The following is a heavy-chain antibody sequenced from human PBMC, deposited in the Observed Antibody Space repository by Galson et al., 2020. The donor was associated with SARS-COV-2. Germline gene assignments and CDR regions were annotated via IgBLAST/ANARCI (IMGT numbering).Heavy chain of an antibody. CDR2: ISHSEST. CDR3: VRCHYGEYAPEAFDI. D-gene: IGHD4-17*01. Sequence: SETLSLTCAVSGASISSGGYSWNWIRQPPGKGLEWIGYISHSESTYYNPSLQSRVTISVERSKNQFSLDLSSVTAADTAVYYCVRCHYGEYAPEAFDILGQGTMVTVSA. CDR1: GASISSGGYS. J-gene: IGHJ3*02. V-gene: IGHV4-30-2*01.